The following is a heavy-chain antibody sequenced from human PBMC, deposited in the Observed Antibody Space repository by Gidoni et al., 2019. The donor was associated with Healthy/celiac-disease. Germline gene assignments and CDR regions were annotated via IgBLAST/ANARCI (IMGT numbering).Heavy chain of an antibody. V-gene: IGHV3-33*01. D-gene: IGHD2-2*01. CDR2: IWYDGSNK. Sequence: HWVRQAPGTGSEWVAVIWYDGSNKYYADSVKGRSTISRDNSKNTLYLQMNSLRAEDTAVYYCARGSGVVPAAMDLDYWGQGTLVTVSS. J-gene: IGHJ4*02. CDR3: ARGSGVVPAAMDLDY.